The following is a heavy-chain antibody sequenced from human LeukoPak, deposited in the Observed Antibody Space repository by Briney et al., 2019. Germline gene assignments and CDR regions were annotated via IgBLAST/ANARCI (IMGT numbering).Heavy chain of an antibody. D-gene: IGHD3-16*02. CDR1: GYTFTSYY. J-gene: IGHJ3*02. CDR3: ARGGVYDYVWGSYPMRAFDI. Sequence: ASVKVSCKASGYTFTSYYMHWVRQAPGQGLEWMGWINPNSGGTNYAQKFQGWVTMTRDTSTSTAYMELRSLRSDDTAVYYCARGGVYDYVWGSYPMRAFDIWGQGTMVTVSS. CDR2: INPNSGGT. V-gene: IGHV1-2*04.